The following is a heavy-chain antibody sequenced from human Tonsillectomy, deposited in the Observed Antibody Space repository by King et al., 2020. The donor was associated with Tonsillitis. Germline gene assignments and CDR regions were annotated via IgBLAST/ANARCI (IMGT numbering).Heavy chain of an antibody. V-gene: IGHV3-21*01. CDR3: ARGHRGGNEVGANPPFDY. J-gene: IGHJ4*02. Sequence: VQLVESGGGLVKPGGSLRLSCAASGFTFSGYSMNWVRQAPGKGLEWVSSISSSSSYIYYADSVKGRFTISRDNAKNSLYLQMNSLRAEDTAVYYCARGHRGGNEVGANPPFDYWGQGTLVTVSS. D-gene: IGHD1-26*01. CDR2: ISSSSSYI. CDR1: GFTFSGYS.